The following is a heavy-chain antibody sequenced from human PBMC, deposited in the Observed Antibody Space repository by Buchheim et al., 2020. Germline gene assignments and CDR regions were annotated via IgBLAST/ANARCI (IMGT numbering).Heavy chain of an antibody. CDR1: GFTFSNYY. J-gene: IGHJ6*02. CDR3: ARGGEGRAGMGAHEYHYGMDV. V-gene: IGHV3-11*06. D-gene: IGHD6-13*01. CDR2: ISNNRSYK. Sequence: QVQLVESGGGLVQPGGSLRLSCAASGFTFSNYYMSWIRQAPGKGLEWVSYISNNRSYKYYADSVKGRFTISRDNAKNTLYLQMNSLRAEDTAVYYCARGGEGRAGMGAHEYHYGMDVWGQGTT.